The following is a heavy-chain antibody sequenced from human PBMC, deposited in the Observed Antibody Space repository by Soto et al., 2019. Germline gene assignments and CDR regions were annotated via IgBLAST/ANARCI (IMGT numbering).Heavy chain of an antibody. CDR3: VRENYFDY. Sequence: EEQLVQSGGGLVQPGGSLRLSCAGSGFTLRNYWMGWVRQAPGKRLEWVANIKQDGSETSYADSVKGRFTISRDNAKNSLYLQMSSLGADDTAVYYCVRENYFDYWGQGILVIVSS. V-gene: IGHV3-7*01. CDR2: IKQDGSET. CDR1: GFTLRNYW. J-gene: IGHJ4*02.